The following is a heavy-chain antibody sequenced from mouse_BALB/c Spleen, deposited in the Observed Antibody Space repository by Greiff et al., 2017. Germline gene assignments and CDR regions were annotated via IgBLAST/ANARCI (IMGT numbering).Heavy chain of an antibody. CDR3: ARECLGFDY. Sequence: EVHLVESGGGLVQPGGSRKLSCAASGFTFSSFGMHWVRQAPEKGLEWVAYISSGSSTIYYADTVKGRFTISRDNPKNTLFLQMTSLRSEDTAMYYCARECLGFDYWGQGTTLTVSS. CDR2: ISSGSSTI. J-gene: IGHJ2*01. D-gene: IGHD4-1*01. V-gene: IGHV5-17*02. CDR1: GFTFSSFG.